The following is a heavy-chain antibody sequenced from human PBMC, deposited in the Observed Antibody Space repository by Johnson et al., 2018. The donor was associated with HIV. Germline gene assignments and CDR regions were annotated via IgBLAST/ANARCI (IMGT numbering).Heavy chain of an antibody. Sequence: QVQLVESGGGVVQPGRSLRLSCAASGFTFSSYAMHWVRQAPGKGLEWVEVISYDGSNKYYADSVKGRFTISRDNSKNTLYLQMNSLRAEDTAVYYCARSSSSGAFDIWGQGTMVTVSS. J-gene: IGHJ3*02. CDR3: ARSSSSGAFDI. CDR2: ISYDGSNK. CDR1: GFTFSSYA. D-gene: IGHD6-6*01. V-gene: IGHV3-30*04.